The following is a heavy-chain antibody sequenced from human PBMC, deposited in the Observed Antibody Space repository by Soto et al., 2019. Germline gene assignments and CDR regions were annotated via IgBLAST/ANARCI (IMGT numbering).Heavy chain of an antibody. Sequence: PGGSLRLSCAASGFSFSDYSMNWVRQAPGKGLEWLSYISRSGSLNYYADSVKGRFTISRDNAKNSLYLEMNSVRDEDTAMYYCARDLEYSSSWYYYYGLEVWGHGATVTVS. D-gene: IGHD6-6*01. J-gene: IGHJ6*02. CDR1: GFSFSDYS. CDR3: ARDLEYSSSWYYYYGLEV. V-gene: IGHV3-48*02. CDR2: ISRSGSLN.